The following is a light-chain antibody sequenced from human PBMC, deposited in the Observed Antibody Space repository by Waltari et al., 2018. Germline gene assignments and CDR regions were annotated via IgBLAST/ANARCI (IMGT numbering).Light chain of an antibody. CDR2: EAS. CDR3: QQYNDWWT. Sequence: EVVMTQYPATLSVSAGGRATLSCRASQSVPTHLAWYQQKPGQATRLLIYEASTSATSIPAMFIGSGSGTEFPLTISSLQSEDFAVYYCQQYNDWWTFGQGTKVQIK. CDR1: QSVPTH. V-gene: IGKV3-15*01. J-gene: IGKJ1*01.